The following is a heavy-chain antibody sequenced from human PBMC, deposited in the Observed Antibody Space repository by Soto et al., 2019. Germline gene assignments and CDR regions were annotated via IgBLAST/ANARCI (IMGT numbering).Heavy chain of an antibody. J-gene: IGHJ6*03. CDR1: GGSISSYY. V-gene: IGHV4-59*08. D-gene: IGHD3-3*01. CDR2: IYYSGST. CDR3: ARRGGYYDFWSGYSMDMDV. Sequence: SETLSLTCTVSGGSISSYYWSWIRQPQGKGLEWIGYIYYSGSTNYNPSLKSRVTISVDTSKNQFSLKLSSVTAADTAVYYCARRGGYYDFWSGYSMDMDVWGKGTTVTVSS.